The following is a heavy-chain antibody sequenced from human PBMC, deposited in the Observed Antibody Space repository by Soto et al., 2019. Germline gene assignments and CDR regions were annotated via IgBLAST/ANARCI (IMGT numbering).Heavy chain of an antibody. D-gene: IGHD5-18*01. CDR1: GFSFSSYW. CDR3: AKREGNTYGLFH. J-gene: IGHJ4*02. V-gene: IGHV3-74*01. CDR2: IKTDGSST. Sequence: AGGSLRLSCAASGFSFSSYWIHWVRQAPGKGLVWVSRIKTDGSSTDYADSVKGRFTISRDNAKNTLYLQMNSLRAEDTAVYYCAKREGNTYGLFHWGQGTLVTVSS.